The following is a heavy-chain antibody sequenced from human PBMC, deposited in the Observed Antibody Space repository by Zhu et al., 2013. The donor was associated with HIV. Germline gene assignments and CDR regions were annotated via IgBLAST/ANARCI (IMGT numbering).Heavy chain of an antibody. D-gene: IGHD4-17*01. V-gene: IGHV1-69*01. Sequence: QVQLVQSGAEVKKPGSSVKVSCKASGGTFSSYAISWVRQAPGQGLEWMGGIIPIFGTANYAQKFQGRVTITADESTSTAYMELSSLRSEDTAVYYCADDDYGDYRSTDYYYYGMDVWGQGTTVTVSS. CDR3: ADDDYGDYRSTDYYYYGMDV. CDR2: IIPIFGTA. CDR1: GGTFSSYA. J-gene: IGHJ6*02.